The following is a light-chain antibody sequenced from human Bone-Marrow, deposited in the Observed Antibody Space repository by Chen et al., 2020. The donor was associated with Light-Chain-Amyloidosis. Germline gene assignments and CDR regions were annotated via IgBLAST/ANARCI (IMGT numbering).Light chain of an antibody. CDR3: QQLNSYPRSIT. Sequence: IQLTQSPSFLSASVGDRVTITCRASQGISSYLAWYQQKPGKAPKLLIYAASTLQSGVPSRFSGSGSGTEFTLTISSLQPEDFATYYCQQLNSYPRSITFGQGTRLEIK. CDR1: QGISSY. J-gene: IGKJ5*01. V-gene: IGKV1-9*01. CDR2: AAS.